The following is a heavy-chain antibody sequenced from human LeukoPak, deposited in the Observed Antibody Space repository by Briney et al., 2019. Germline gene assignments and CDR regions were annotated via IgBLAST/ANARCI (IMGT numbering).Heavy chain of an antibody. J-gene: IGHJ5*02. CDR3: AKDITGRVLAYYYDSSGYYFS. CDR1: GFTFDDYA. CDR2: ISGDGGST. D-gene: IGHD3-22*01. V-gene: IGHV3-43*02. Sequence: PGGALRLSCAASGFTFDDYAMHWVRQAPGKGLEWVSLISGDGGSTYYADSVKGRFTISRDNSKNSLYLQMTRLRTEDTALYPCAKDITGRVLAYYYDSSGYYFSWGQGTLVTVSS.